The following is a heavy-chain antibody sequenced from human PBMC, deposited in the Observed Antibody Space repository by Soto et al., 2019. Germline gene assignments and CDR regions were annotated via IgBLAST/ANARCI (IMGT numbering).Heavy chain of an antibody. CDR1: GFTFSSYA. J-gene: IGHJ5*02. CDR3: TSCYVGAGPNNWFDP. Sequence: GGSLRLSCAASGFTFSSYAMSWVRQAPGKGLEWVSAISGSGGSTYYADSVKGRFTISRDNSKNTLYLQMNSLRAEDTAVYYCTSCYVGAGPNNWFDPWGQGTLVTVSS. D-gene: IGHD2-2*01. V-gene: IGHV3-23*01. CDR2: ISGSGGST.